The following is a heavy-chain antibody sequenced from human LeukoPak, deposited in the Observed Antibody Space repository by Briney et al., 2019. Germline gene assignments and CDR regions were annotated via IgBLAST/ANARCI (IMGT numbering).Heavy chain of an antibody. CDR1: GFTFSSYA. CDR2: ISGRGGST. Sequence: GGSLRLSCAASGFTFSSYAMSWVRQAPGKGLEWVSAISGRGGSTYYADSVKGRFTISRDNSKNTLYLQMNSLRAEDTAVYYCAKGGRQPRITMIVVVIGPVDAFDIWGQGTMVTVSS. D-gene: IGHD3-22*01. V-gene: IGHV3-23*01. CDR3: AKGGRQPRITMIVVVIGPVDAFDI. J-gene: IGHJ3*02.